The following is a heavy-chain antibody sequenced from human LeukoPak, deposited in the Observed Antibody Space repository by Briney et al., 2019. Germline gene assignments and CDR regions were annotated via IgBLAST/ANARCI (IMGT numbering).Heavy chain of an antibody. CDR1: GFTFSHYL. V-gene: IGHV3-74*01. CDR2: INSDESNT. CDR3: GRGGNGIDI. D-gene: IGHD2-8*01. J-gene: IGHJ3*02. Sequence: GGSLRLSCAASGFTFSHYLMHWVRQAPGKGLVWVSRINSDESNTNSYADSVKGRFNISRDNAKNTLYLQMNSLRAEDTAVYFCGRGGNGIDIWGQGTTVIVSS.